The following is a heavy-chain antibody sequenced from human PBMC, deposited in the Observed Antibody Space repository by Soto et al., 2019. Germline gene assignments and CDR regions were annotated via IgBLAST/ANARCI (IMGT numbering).Heavy chain of an antibody. CDR1: GYSFATYG. J-gene: IGHJ4*02. Sequence: QVQLVQSGAEVKKPGASVKVSCKASGYSFATYGFSWVRQAPGQGLECVGWISAHNGDTHYSQKFQGRVTLTTDTSTNTGYMELRSLTFDDTAVHFCATEPIYYNDGSGYYPLGHWGQGTLVTVSS. CDR3: ATEPIYYNDGSGYYPLGH. V-gene: IGHV1-18*04. CDR2: ISAHNGDT. D-gene: IGHD3-22*01.